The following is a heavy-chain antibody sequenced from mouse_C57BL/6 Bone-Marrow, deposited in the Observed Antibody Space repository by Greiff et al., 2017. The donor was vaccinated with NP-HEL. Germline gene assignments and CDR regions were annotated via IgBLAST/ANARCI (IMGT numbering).Heavy chain of an antibody. V-gene: IGHV7-1*01. J-gene: IGHJ1*03. CDR2: SRNKANDYTT. CDR1: GFTFSDFY. Sequence: EVMLVESGGGLVQSGRSLRLSCAPSGFTFSDFYMEWVRQAPGKGLEWIAASRNKANDYTTEYSASVKGRFIVSRDTSQSILYLQMNALRAEDTAIYYCARDNWDWYFDVWGTGTTVTVSS. CDR3: ARDNWDWYFDV.